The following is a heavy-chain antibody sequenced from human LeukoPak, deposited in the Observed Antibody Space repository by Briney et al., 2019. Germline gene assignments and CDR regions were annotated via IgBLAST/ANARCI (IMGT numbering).Heavy chain of an antibody. J-gene: IGHJ2*01. CDR2: ISAYNGNT. CDR3: ARDGDMATHECWYFDL. CDR1: GYTFTSYG. D-gene: IGHD5-24*01. V-gene: IGHV1-18*01. Sequence: ASVKVSCKASGYTFTSYGFSWVRQAPGQGLEWMGWISAYNGNTNYAQTLQDRVTMTTDTFTSTAYMELRSLRSDDTAVYYCARDGDMATHECWYFDLWGRGTLVTVSS.